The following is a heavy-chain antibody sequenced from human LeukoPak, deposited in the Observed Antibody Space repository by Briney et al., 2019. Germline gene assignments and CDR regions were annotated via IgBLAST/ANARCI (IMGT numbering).Heavy chain of an antibody. D-gene: IGHD1-20*01. CDR1: GFTFSGYW. Sequence: GGSLRLSCAASGFTFSGYWMSWVRQAPGKGLEWVANINQDGSEKYYVDSVKGRFTISRDNAKNSLFLQMGSLRAEDTAVYYCARESYNWNPSSPGCFDYWGQGTLVTVSS. J-gene: IGHJ4*02. CDR3: ARESYNWNPSSPGCFDY. CDR2: INQDGSEK. V-gene: IGHV3-7*01.